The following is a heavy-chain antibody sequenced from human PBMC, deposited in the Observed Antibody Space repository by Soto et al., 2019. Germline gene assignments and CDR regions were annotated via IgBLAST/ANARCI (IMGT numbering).Heavy chain of an antibody. Sequence: WGTLRLTCRASGCTFSTYGKHWVRQAQGRGQGWVAVTWSDGNNKYYADSVKGRCTISRDNSKNTLYLQKNSLRAEDKAVYDCASAVSFGFYFDFWCKGTPVTVSS. V-gene: IGHV3-33*01. CDR2: TWSDGNNK. CDR3: ASAVSFGFYFDF. D-gene: IGHD3-3*01. J-gene: IGHJ4*01. CDR1: GCTFSTYG.